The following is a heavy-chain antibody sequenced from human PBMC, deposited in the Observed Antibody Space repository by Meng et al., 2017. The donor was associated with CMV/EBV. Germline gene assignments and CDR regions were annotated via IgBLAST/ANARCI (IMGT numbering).Heavy chain of an antibody. CDR1: GFTVSSNY. CDR3: ARVKHFRSGYFPPYGMDV. CDR2: IYSGGST. V-gene: IGHV3-53*01. J-gene: IGHJ6*02. Sequence: GGSLRLSCAASGFTVSSNYMSWVRQAPGKGLEWVSVIYSGGSTYYADSVKGRFTISRDNSKNSLYLQMNSLRAEDTALYYCARVKHFRSGYFPPYGMDVWGQGTTVTVSS. D-gene: IGHD3-3*02.